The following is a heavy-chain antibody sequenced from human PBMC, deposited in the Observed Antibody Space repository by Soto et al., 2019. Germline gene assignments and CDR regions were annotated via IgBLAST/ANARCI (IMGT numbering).Heavy chain of an antibody. Sequence: TLSLTSTVSGGSISSGGYYWSWIRQHPGKGLEWIGYIYYSGSTYYNPSLKSRVTISVDTSKNQFSLKLRSVTAADTAMYYCARESPMYGSDCYWCYWFDPWGQGTLVNVSS. J-gene: IGHJ5*02. V-gene: IGHV4-31*03. D-gene: IGHD2-21*02. CDR3: ARESPMYGSDCYWCYWFDP. CDR2: IYYSGST. CDR1: GGSISSGGYY.